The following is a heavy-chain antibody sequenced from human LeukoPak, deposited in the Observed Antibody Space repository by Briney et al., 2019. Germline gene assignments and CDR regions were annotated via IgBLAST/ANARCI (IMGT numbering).Heavy chain of an antibody. CDR2: INPNSGGT. D-gene: IGHD6-19*01. V-gene: IGHV1-2*02. CDR3: ARDLGRIGVTGTRGFDS. J-gene: IGHJ4*02. CDR1: GGTFSSYA. Sequence: GASVKVSCKASGGTFSSYAISWVRQAPGQGLEWMGWINPNSGGTNYAQKSQGRVTMTRDTSISTAYMDLGRLTSDDTAVYYCARDLGRIGVTGTRGFDSWGQGTLVTVSS.